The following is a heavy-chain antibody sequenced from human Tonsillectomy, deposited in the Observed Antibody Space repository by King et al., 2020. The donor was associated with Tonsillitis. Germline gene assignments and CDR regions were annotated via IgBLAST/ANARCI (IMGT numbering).Heavy chain of an antibody. CDR1: VGSISSYY. J-gene: IGHJ4*02. V-gene: IGHV4-59*01. CDR3: ARAPYGYSYGSFDY. CDR2: IYYSGNT. Sequence: QLQESGPGLVKPSETLSLTCTVSVGSISSYYWSWIRQPPGKGLEWIGNIYYSGNTKYNPSLKSRVTISVDTSKNQFSLKLSSVTAADTAVYYCARAPYGYSYGSFDYWGQGTLVTVSS. D-gene: IGHD5-18*01.